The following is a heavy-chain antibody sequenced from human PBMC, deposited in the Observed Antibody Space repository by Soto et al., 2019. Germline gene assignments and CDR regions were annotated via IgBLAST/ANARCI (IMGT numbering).Heavy chain of an antibody. Sequence: ASVKVSCNASGYTFTSYGISWVRPAPGQGREWMGGISAYNGNTNYAQKLQGRVTVTTDTSTSTGYMGLRSRRADDTAVYYCARDSLGIAARKSAFDIWSQGTMVT. CDR3: ARDSLGIAARKSAFDI. CDR1: GYTFTSYG. D-gene: IGHD6-6*01. CDR2: ISAYNGNT. J-gene: IGHJ3*02. V-gene: IGHV1-18*04.